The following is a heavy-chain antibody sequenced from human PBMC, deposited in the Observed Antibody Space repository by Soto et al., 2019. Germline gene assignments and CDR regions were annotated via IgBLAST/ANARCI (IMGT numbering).Heavy chain of an antibody. D-gene: IGHD2-21*01. V-gene: IGHV3-23*01. J-gene: IGHJ4*02. CDR1: GFIFSTSA. CDR3: AKDACGTDCFSHFDY. Sequence: EVQLLESGGGLVQPGGSLRLSCAASGFIFSTSAMNWVRQAPGKGLEWVSSISVSGGRIYYADSVKGRFTISRDNSKNTLYRQMNSLRAEDTAVYYFAKDACGTDCFSHFDYWGQGALVTVSS. CDR2: ISVSGGRI.